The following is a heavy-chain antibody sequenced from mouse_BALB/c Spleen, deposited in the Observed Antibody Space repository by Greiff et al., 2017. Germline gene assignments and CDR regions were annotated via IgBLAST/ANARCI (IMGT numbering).Heavy chain of an antibody. CDR1: GFTFSSYG. V-gene: IGHV5-6*02. CDR3: ARPVVAKDWYFDV. CDR2: ISSGGSYT. J-gene: IGHJ1*01. Sequence: EVMLVESGGDLVKPGGSLKLSCAASGFTFSSYGMSWVRQTPDKRLEWVATISSGGSYTYYPDSVKGRFTISRDNAKNTLYLQMSSLKSEDTAMYYCARPVVAKDWYFDVWGAGTTVTVSS. D-gene: IGHD1-1*01.